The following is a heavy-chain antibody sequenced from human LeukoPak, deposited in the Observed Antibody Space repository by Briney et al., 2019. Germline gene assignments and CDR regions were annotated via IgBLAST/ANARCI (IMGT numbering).Heavy chain of an antibody. V-gene: IGHV1-24*01. Sequence: ASVKVSCKVSGYTLTELSMHWVRQAPGKGLEWMGGFDPEDGETMYAQKFQGRGTMTEDTSTDTAYMELSSLRSEDAAVYYCATFGRVVGAMRSLGFDYWGQGTLVTVSS. J-gene: IGHJ4*02. CDR3: ATFGRVVGAMRSLGFDY. D-gene: IGHD1-26*01. CDR2: FDPEDGET. CDR1: GYTLTELS.